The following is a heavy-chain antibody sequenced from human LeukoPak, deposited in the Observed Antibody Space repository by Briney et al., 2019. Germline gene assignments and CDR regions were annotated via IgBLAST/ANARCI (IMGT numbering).Heavy chain of an antibody. CDR1: GFTFSSYA. J-gene: IGHJ4*02. CDR3: ARDYCSGGSCYQDY. Sequence: GRSLRLSCAASGFTFSSYAMHWVRQAPGKGLERVAVISYDGSNKYYADSVKGRFTISRDNSKNTLYLQMNSLRAEDTAVYYCARDYCSGGSCYQDYWGQGTLVTVSS. CDR2: ISYDGSNK. V-gene: IGHV3-30-3*01. D-gene: IGHD2-15*01.